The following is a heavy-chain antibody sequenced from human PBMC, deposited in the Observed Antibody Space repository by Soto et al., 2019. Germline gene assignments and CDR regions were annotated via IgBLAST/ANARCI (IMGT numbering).Heavy chain of an antibody. CDR2: INPSGGRT. CDR1: GYTLTSYH. V-gene: IGHV1-46*03. D-gene: IGHD6-13*01. CDR3: ARGLWSSSHNVHLYYYGMDV. Sequence: QVQLVQSGAEVKKPGASVKVSCKASGYTLTSYHMHWVRQAPGQGLEWMGIINPSGGRTSYAQKFQGRLTMTRDTSTSAVYMELSSLRSEDTAVYYCARGLWSSSHNVHLYYYGMDVWGQGTTVTVSS. J-gene: IGHJ6*02.